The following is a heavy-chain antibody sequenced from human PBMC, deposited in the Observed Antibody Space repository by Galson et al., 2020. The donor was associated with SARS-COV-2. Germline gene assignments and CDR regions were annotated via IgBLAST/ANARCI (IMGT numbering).Heavy chain of an antibody. CDR1: GFTFSRYW. CDR2: INSDGRTT. CDR3: AREGLTGVGATKDFQH. J-gene: IGHJ1*01. D-gene: IGHD1-26*01. V-gene: IGHV3-74*03. Sequence: GGPLRLSCAASGFTFSRYWMHWVRQAPGKGLAWVSRINSDGRTTTYADSVKGRFTISRDNARNTLYLQMNSLRAEDTAVYYCAREGLTGVGATKDFQHWGQGTLVTVSS.